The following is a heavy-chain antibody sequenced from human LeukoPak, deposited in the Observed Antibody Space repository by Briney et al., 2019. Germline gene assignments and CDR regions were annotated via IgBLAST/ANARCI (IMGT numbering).Heavy chain of an antibody. V-gene: IGHV4-59*01. CDR2: IYYSGST. D-gene: IGHD3-9*01. CDR1: GGSISSYY. CDR3: ARVPSYYDILTGYYKEAEFDY. J-gene: IGHJ4*02. Sequence: SETLSLTCTVSGGSISSYYWSWIRQPPGKGLEWIGYIYYSGSTNYNPSLKSRVTISVDTSKNQFSLKLSSVTAADTAVYYCARVPSYYDILTGYYKEAEFDYWGQGTLVTVSS.